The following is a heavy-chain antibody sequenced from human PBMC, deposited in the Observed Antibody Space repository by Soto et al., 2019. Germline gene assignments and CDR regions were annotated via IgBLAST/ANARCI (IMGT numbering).Heavy chain of an antibody. Sequence: PVGSLRLSCAASGFTFSSYGMHWVRQAPGKGLEWVAVIWYDGSNKYYADSVKGRFTISRDNSKNTLYLQMNSLRAEDTAVYYCARDGYCSSTSCYKTYYYGMDVWGQGTTVTVSS. J-gene: IGHJ6*02. V-gene: IGHV3-33*01. CDR1: GFTFSSYG. D-gene: IGHD2-2*03. CDR2: IWYDGSNK. CDR3: ARDGYCSSTSCYKTYYYGMDV.